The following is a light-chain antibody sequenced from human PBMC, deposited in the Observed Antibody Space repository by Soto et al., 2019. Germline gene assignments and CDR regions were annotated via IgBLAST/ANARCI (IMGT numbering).Light chain of an antibody. V-gene: IGKV3-15*01. CDR1: QSVSSN. CDR2: GAS. Sequence: EIVMKQSPATLSVSPGERVTLSGRASQSVSSNLAWYQQKPGQAPRLLIYGASTRATGIPARFSGGGSETAFTLTISSLQSAEFAVYYRQQYHNWPPRTFGQGTKVDIK. J-gene: IGKJ1*01. CDR3: QQYHNWPPRT.